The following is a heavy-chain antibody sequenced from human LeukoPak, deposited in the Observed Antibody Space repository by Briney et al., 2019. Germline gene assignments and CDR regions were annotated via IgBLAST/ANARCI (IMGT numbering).Heavy chain of an antibody. J-gene: IGHJ1*01. CDR1: GFTFDDYA. CDR2: ISWNSGSI. CDR3: AKGSSIAARGYFQH. D-gene: IGHD6-6*01. Sequence: QPGGSLRLSCAASGFTFDDYAMHWVRQAPGKGLEWVSGISWNSGSIGYADSVKGRFTISRDNAKNSLYLQMNSLRAEDMALYYCAKGSSIAARGYFQHWGQGTLVTVSS. V-gene: IGHV3-9*03.